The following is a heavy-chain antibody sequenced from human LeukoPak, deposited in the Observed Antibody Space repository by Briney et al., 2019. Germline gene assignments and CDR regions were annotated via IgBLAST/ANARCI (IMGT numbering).Heavy chain of an antibody. Sequence: PGGSLRLSCAASGFSFSRDGMHWFRQAPGKGLEWVSVIWYDGSKKYYADSVKGRFTISRDNSKNKVYLQMNSLRAEDTAVYYCARDPRGMAVAGTGDYWGQGALVTASS. CDR1: GFSFSRDG. CDR3: ARDPRGMAVAGTGDY. D-gene: IGHD6-19*01. V-gene: IGHV3-33*01. J-gene: IGHJ4*02. CDR2: IWYDGSKK.